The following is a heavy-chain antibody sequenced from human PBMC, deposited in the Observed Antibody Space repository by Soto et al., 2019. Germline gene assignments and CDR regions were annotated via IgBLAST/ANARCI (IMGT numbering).Heavy chain of an antibody. D-gene: IGHD6-25*01. Sequence: QVQLVQSGADVKKPGSSLKVSLKASGGTFSSYAIRWVRQAPGQGREWMGGIIPMVGTANYGQKFQGRVTITADESTSTAYKELSSVRSEDTAVYYCARMGAIVAEMDVWGQGNPVTVFS. J-gene: IGHJ6*02. CDR1: GGTFSSYA. CDR2: IIPMVGTA. V-gene: IGHV1-69*12. CDR3: ARMGAIVAEMDV.